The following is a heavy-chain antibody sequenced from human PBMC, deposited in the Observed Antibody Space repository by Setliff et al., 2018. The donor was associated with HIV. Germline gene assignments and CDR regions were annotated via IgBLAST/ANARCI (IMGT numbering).Heavy chain of an antibody. CDR1: GDNFNSHS. CDR2: IVPIFGTP. V-gene: IGHV1-69*13. CDR3: ARDSRDIVVVIAPEPEPYYFYGMDV. D-gene: IGHD2-15*01. Sequence: ASVKVSCKASGDNFNSHSISWVRQAPGQGLEWMGGIVPIFGTPNYAQKFKGRLTITADESTSTVYMELSSLRSEDTAVYFCARDSRDIVVVIAPEPEPYYFYGMDVWGEGTTVTVSS. J-gene: IGHJ6*04.